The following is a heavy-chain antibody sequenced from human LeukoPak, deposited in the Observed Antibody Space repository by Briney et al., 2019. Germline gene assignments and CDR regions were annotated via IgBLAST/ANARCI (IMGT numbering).Heavy chain of an antibody. CDR3: ARHAGQWPAFHGFDI. J-gene: IGHJ3*02. CDR2: IYGSGGT. V-gene: IGHV4-59*08. Sequence: SETLSLTYTVSGGSIGTYYWGWVRQPPGKGLECLAYIYGSGGTNYNPSLNSRVTISLDTANNQFSLNLSSVTAADTAVYYCARHAGQWPAFHGFDIWGQGTMVTVSS. D-gene: IGHD6-19*01. CDR1: GGSIGTYY.